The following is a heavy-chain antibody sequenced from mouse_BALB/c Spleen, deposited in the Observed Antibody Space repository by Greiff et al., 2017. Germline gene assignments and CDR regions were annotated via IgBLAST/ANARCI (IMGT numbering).Heavy chain of an antibody. D-gene: IGHD1-1*01. J-gene: IGHJ4*01. CDR1: GFTFSSFG. CDR2: ISSGSSTI. CDR3: SSRAMDY. Sequence: EVQLVESGGGLVQPGGSRKLSCAASGFTFSSFGMHWVRQAPEKGLEWVAYISSGSSTIYYADTVKGRFTISRDNPKNTLFLQMTSLRSEDTAMYYCSSRAMDYWGQGTSVTVSS. V-gene: IGHV5-17*02.